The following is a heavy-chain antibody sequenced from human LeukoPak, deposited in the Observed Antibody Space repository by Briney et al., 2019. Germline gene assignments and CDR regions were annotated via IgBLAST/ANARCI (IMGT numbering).Heavy chain of an antibody. CDR3: ARGDLPQYYLDY. D-gene: IGHD5-24*01. Sequence: PGGSLRLSCAASGFTFSSYAMHWVRQAPGKGLEWVAVISYDGSNKYYADSVKGRFTISRDNSKNTLYLQMNSLRAEDTAVYYCARGDLPQYYLDYWGQGTLVTVSS. J-gene: IGHJ4*02. CDR1: GFTFSSYA. CDR2: ISYDGSNK. V-gene: IGHV3-30-3*01.